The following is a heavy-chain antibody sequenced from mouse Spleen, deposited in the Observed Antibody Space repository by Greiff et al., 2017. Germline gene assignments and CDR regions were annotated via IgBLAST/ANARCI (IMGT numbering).Heavy chain of an antibody. CDR1: GYTFTDYY. Sequence: VQLQQSGPELVKPGASVKISCKASGYTFTDYYMNWVKQSHGKSLEWIGDINPNNGGTSYNQKFKGKATLTVDKSSSTAYMELRSLTSEDSAVYYCASDYPRDYWGQGTTLTVSS. CDR2: INPNNGGT. D-gene: IGHD2-4*01. J-gene: IGHJ2*01. CDR3: ASDYPRDY. V-gene: IGHV1-26*01.